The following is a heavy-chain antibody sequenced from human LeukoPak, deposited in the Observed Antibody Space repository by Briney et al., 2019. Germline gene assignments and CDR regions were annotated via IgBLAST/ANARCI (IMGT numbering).Heavy chain of an antibody. J-gene: IGHJ4*02. Sequence: GASVKVSCKASGGTFSSYAISWVRQAPGQGLEWMGRIIPILGIANYAQKFQGRVTITADKSTSTAYMELSSLRSEDTAVYYCARVRSGSYYLNDYWGQGTLVTVSS. CDR1: GGTFSSYA. CDR2: IIPILGIA. D-gene: IGHD1-26*01. V-gene: IGHV1-69*04. CDR3: ARVRSGSYYLNDY.